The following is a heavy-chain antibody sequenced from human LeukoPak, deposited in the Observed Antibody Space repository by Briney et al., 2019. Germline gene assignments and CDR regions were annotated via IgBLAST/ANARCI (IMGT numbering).Heavy chain of an antibody. CDR3: ATNSTPLVRGLIIAFAY. Sequence: GASVKVSCKASGGTFSSYAISWVRQAPGQGLEWMGGIIPIFGTANYAQKFQGRVTITTDESTSTAYMELSGLTPEDTAVYYCATNSTPLVRGLIIAFAYWGQGTQVTVSS. D-gene: IGHD3-10*01. CDR2: IIPIFGTA. V-gene: IGHV1-69*05. J-gene: IGHJ4*02. CDR1: GGTFSSYA.